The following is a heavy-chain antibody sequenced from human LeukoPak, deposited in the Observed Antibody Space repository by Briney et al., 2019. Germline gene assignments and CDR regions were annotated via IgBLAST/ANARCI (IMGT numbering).Heavy chain of an antibody. D-gene: IGHD3-10*01. CDR1: GFTLTNSW. V-gene: IGHV3-7*01. CDR2: IRPEGSDK. Sequence: PGGSLRLSCAASGFTLTNSWMGWVRQAPGKGLEWVANIRPEGSDKYSVDSVKGRFTISRANAQNSLYLQMNSLRAEDSGVYYCWARGGVASLDRWGQGTLVTVSS. CDR3: WARGGVASLDR. J-gene: IGHJ5*02.